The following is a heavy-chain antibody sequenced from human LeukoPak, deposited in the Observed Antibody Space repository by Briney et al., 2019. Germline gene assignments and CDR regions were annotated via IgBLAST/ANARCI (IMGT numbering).Heavy chain of an antibody. CDR1: GFTVSSNY. CDR2: ISYDGSNK. V-gene: IGHV3-30*18. CDR3: AKDILAGTFSYFDY. J-gene: IGHJ4*02. D-gene: IGHD3-9*01. Sequence: PGGSLRLSCAASGFTVSSNYMSWVRQAPGKGLEWVAVISYDGSNKYYADSVKGRFTISRDNSKNTLYLQMNSLRAEDTAVYYCAKDILAGTFSYFDYWGQGTLVTVSS.